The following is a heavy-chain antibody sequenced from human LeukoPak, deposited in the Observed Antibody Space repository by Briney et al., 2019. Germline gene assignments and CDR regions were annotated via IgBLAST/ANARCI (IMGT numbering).Heavy chain of an antibody. CDR1: GFTFSSYA. CDR3: ARGPAANSGNYYVGDY. CDR2: ILYDGSNK. D-gene: IGHD1-26*01. V-gene: IGHV3-30*04. Sequence: GRSLRLSCAASGFTFSSYAMYWVRQAPGRGLQWVATILYDGSNKYYVDSVKGRFTISRDNAKNTLYLQMNSLRAEDTAVYYCARGPAANSGNYYVGDYWGQGALVTVSS. J-gene: IGHJ4*02.